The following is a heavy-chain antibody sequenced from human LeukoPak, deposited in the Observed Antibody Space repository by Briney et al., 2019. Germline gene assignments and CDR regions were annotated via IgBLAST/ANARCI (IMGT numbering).Heavy chain of an antibody. CDR1: GFTFSRYE. Sequence: GGSLRLSCAASGFTFSRYEMHWVRQAPGKGLEWVTVISNDGSNKYYADSVKGRFTISRDNSKNTLSLQMNSLRVEDTAVYYCATLFVATAPPDYWGQGTLVTVSS. V-gene: IGHV3-30-3*01. D-gene: IGHD5-18*01. CDR3: ATLFVATAPPDY. CDR2: ISNDGSNK. J-gene: IGHJ4*02.